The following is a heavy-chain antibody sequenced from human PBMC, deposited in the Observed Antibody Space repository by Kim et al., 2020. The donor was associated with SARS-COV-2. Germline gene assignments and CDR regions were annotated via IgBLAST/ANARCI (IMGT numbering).Heavy chain of an antibody. J-gene: IGHJ6*02. CDR1: GFAFSACA. CDR3: AKDIYDYSGMDV. CDR2: ISDTGSDT. Sequence: GGSLRLSCAASGFAFSACAMGWVRQAPGKGLQWVSSISDTGSDTYYADSVKGRFTISRDYSSDTLYLQMNSLRTEDTAVYFCAKDIYDYSGMDVWGQGTTVTVSS. V-gene: IGHV3-23*01.